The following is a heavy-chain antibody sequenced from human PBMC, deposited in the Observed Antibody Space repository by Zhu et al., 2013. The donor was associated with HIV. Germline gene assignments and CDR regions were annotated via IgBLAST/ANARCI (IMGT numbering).Heavy chain of an antibody. V-gene: IGHV1-46*02. J-gene: IGHJ1*01. CDR3: ARDQGVPVATSRSTLEYFQF. Sequence: QIQLVQSGAELKQVGSALSISCKTSGYPFNNFFIHWLRRAPGQGLEWMGIINPRGGSATYSKKFDGRVVMTRDSSRNTVYMDLANLTPDDTALYFCARDQGVPVATSRSTLEYFQFWGQGT. CDR2: INPRGGSA. CDR1: GYPFNNFF. D-gene: IGHD2-8*01.